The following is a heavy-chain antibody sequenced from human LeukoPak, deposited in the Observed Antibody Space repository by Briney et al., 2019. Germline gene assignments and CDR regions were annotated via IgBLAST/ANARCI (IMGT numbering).Heavy chain of an antibody. V-gene: IGHV4-4*02. J-gene: IGHJ6*02. CDR1: GGSISSNNW. D-gene: IGHD1-26*01. Sequence: SGTLSLTCSVSGGSISSNNWWTWVRQPPGKGLEWIGEIYHSGNTNYNPSLKSRVTISLDKSNNHFSLKMNSVTAADTAVYYCARMVGAHYGMDVWGQGTTVTVSS. CDR2: IYHSGNT. CDR3: ARMVGAHYGMDV.